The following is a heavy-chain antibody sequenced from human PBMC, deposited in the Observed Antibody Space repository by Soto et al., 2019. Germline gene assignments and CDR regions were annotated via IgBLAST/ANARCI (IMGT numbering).Heavy chain of an antibody. V-gene: IGHV3-21*01. CDR3: ARDRLGDYYYYMDV. Sequence: EVQLVESGGGLVKPGGSLRLSCAASGFTFSSYSMNWVHQAPGKGLEWVSSISSSSSYIYYADSVKGRFTISRDNAKNSLYLQMNSLRAEDTAVYYCARDRLGDYYYYMDVWGKGTTVTVSS. D-gene: IGHD3-16*01. CDR2: ISSSSSYI. J-gene: IGHJ6*03. CDR1: GFTFSSYS.